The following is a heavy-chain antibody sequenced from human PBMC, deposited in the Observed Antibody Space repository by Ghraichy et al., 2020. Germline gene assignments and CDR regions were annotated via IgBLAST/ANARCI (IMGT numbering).Heavy chain of an antibody. CDR3: ATVDFWRRDYGMDV. V-gene: IGHV1-24*01. Sequence: ASVKVSCKVSGYTLTELSMHWVRQAPGKGLEWMGGFDPEDGETIYAQKFQGRVTMTEDTSTDTAYMELSSLRSEDTAVYYCATVDFWRRDYGMDVWGQGTTVTVSS. D-gene: IGHD3-3*01. CDR1: GYTLTELS. CDR2: FDPEDGET. J-gene: IGHJ6*02.